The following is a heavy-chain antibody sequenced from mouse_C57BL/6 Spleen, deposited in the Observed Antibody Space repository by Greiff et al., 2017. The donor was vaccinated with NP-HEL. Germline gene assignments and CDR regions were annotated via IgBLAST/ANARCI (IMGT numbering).Heavy chain of an antibody. CDR1: GYAFSSSW. Sequence: QVQLQQSGPELVKPGASVKISCKASGYAFSSSWMNWVKQRPGKGLEWIGRIYPGDGDTNYNGKIKGKATLTADKSSSTAYMQLSSLTSEDSAVYFCSRSLDGNDDFDYWGQGTTLTVSS. CDR2: IYPGDGDT. D-gene: IGHD2-2*01. V-gene: IGHV1-82*01. CDR3: SRSLDGNDDFDY. J-gene: IGHJ2*01.